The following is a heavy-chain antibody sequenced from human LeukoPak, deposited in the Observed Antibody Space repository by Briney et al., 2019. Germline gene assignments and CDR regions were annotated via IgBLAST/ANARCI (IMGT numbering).Heavy chain of an antibody. CDR1: GYSFNDYW. CDR3: ARRPSYYFDF. CDR2: IYPGDSGV. J-gene: IGHJ4*02. D-gene: IGHD7-27*01. V-gene: IGHV5-51*01. Sequence: GESLKISCKAFGYSFNDYWIGWVRQMPGKGLEWIAIIYPGDSGVRYSPSFRGQVTISVDKSISTAYLQWSSLRASDTAMYFCARRPSYYFDFWGLGVLVTVSS.